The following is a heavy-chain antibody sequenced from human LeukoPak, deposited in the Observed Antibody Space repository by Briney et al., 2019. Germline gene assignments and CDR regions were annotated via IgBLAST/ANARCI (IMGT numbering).Heavy chain of an antibody. Sequence: SQTLSLTCTVSGGSISSGDYYWNWIRQPPGKGLEWIEYIYYSGSTYYNPSLKSRVTISVDTSKTQFSLRLSSVTAADTAVYYCARGLRGRSGYYFDSWGQGTLVTVSS. J-gene: IGHJ4*02. V-gene: IGHV4-30-4*01. CDR1: GGSISSGDYY. CDR2: IYYSGST. CDR3: ARGLRGRSGYYFDS.